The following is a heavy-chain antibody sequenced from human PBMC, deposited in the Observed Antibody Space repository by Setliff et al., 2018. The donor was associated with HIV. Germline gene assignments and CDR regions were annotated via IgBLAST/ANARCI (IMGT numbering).Heavy chain of an antibody. CDR1: GFTFSGSR. D-gene: IGHD3-3*02. V-gene: IGHV3-73*01. CDR2: VGSKADNYAT. CDR3: TAFKAGL. Sequence: GESLKISCAASGFTFSGSRMHWVRQASGKGLEWVGRVGSKADNYATMYAASVKGRFTVSRDDSKNTAYLQMDSLKTEDTAVYYCTAFKAGLWGQGTLVTVS. J-gene: IGHJ4*02.